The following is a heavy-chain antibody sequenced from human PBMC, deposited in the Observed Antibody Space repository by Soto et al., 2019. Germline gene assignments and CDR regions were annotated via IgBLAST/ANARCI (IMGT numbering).Heavy chain of an antibody. D-gene: IGHD3-9*01. Sequence: SETLSLTCTASGGSITSSSHFWGWVRQPPGKGLEWIGTIYFTGNTYYTPSLKSRLTMSIDTSKNEFSLRLNSVTAADTAVYYCAGQTFTIAADSYGRSNWFDPWGPGTLVTV. J-gene: IGHJ5*02. CDR2: IYFTGNT. CDR1: GGSITSSSHF. V-gene: IGHV4-39*01. CDR3: AGQTFTIAADSYGRSNWFDP.